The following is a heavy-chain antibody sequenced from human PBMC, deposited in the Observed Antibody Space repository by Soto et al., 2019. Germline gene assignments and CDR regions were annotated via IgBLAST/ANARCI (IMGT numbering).Heavy chain of an antibody. J-gene: IGHJ5*02. D-gene: IGHD3-10*01. CDR3: ARLLEEYYYGSGSYYKGEA. Sequence: SETLSLTCTVSGGSISSYYWSWIRQPPGKGLEWIGYIYYSGSTNYNPSLKSRVTISVDTSKNQFSLKLSSVTAADTAVYYCARLLEEYYYGSGSYYKGEAWGQGTLVTVSS. CDR1: GGSISSYY. V-gene: IGHV4-59*01. CDR2: IYYSGST.